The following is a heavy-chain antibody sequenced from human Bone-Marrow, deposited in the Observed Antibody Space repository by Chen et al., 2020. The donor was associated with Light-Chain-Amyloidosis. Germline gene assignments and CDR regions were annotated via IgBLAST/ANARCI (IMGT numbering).Heavy chain of an antibody. CDR3: ARVAYCGGGSCYSGPYYFDY. CDR1: GFTFSSYE. Sequence: EVQLVASGGGLVQPGGSRRLSCAASGFTFSSYEMNWVRQAPGKGLEWLSYISKSGITTYYADSVKGRFTISRDNAKNSLYLQMNSLRDEDTAVYFCARVAYCGGGSCYSGPYYFDYWGQGTLVTVSS. V-gene: IGHV3-48*03. CDR2: ISKSGITT. D-gene: IGHD2-15*01. J-gene: IGHJ4*02.